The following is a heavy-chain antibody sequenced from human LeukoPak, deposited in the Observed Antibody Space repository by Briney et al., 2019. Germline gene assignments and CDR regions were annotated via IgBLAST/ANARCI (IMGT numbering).Heavy chain of an antibody. D-gene: IGHD3-22*01. V-gene: IGHV3-21*01. CDR3: ARDAYDSSGGLRRGYYYYGMDV. Sequence: GGSLRLSCAASGFTFSSYSMNWVRQAPGKGLEWVSSISSSSSYIYYADSVKGRFTISRDNAKNSLYLQMNGLRAEDTAVYYCARDAYDSSGGLRRGYYYYGMDVWGQGTTVTVSS. CDR1: GFTFSSYS. CDR2: ISSSSSYI. J-gene: IGHJ6*02.